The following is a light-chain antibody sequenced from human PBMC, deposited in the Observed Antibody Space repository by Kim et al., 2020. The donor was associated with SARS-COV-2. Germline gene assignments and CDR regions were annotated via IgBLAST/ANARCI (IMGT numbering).Light chain of an antibody. CDR3: QKYSNWPPYT. CDR2: DTS. J-gene: IGKJ2*01. Sequence: SPGERATLSCKAGQSVTRHLAWYQQKPGPPPRLVIYDTSTRATGIPARFKGSGSGTEFTLTISSLQSEDCAVSFCQKYSNWPPYTFGQGTKLEI. V-gene: IGKV3-15*01. CDR1: QSVTRH.